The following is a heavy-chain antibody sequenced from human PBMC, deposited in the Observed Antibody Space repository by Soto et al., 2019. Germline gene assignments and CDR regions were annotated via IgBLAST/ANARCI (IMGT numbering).Heavy chain of an antibody. J-gene: IGHJ6*03. CDR1: GFAFSSHA. D-gene: IGHD2-2*02. V-gene: IGHV3-23*01. CDR2: TGGSGGTT. Sequence: EVQLLESGGGLVQPGGYLRLSCAASGFAFSSHAMSWVRQAPGKGLEWVSSTGGSGGTTYHADSVKGRFTVSRDTSGNILDLQMNSLRAEETAVYYCAKGGYCSSPSCYTYYYYYYMDVWGKGTTVTVSS. CDR3: AKGGYCSSPSCYTYYYYYYMDV.